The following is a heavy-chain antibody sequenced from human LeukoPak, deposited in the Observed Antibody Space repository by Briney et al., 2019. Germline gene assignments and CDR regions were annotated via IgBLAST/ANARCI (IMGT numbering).Heavy chain of an antibody. Sequence: GGSLRLSCAASGFTFSSYAMSWVRQAPGKGLEWVSAISGSGGSTYYADSVKGRFTISRDNSKNTLYLQMNSLRAEDTAVYYCARDRSYCSSTSCYYDAFDIWGQGTMVTVSS. CDR2: ISGSGGST. CDR1: GFTFSSYA. V-gene: IGHV3-23*01. J-gene: IGHJ3*02. D-gene: IGHD2-2*01. CDR3: ARDRSYCSSTSCYYDAFDI.